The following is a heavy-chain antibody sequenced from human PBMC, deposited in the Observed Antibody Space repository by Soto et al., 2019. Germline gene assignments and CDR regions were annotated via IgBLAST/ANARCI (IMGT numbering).Heavy chain of an antibody. V-gene: IGHV4-61*08. D-gene: IGHD5-12*01. Sequence: PSKTLSLTCTVSGGSISSGGYYWSWIRQHPGKGLEWIGYIYYSGSTYYNPSLKSRVTISVDTSKNQFSLKLSSVTAADTAVYYCARSIVATPIEGSYYMDVWGKGTTVTVSS. CDR2: IYYSGST. J-gene: IGHJ6*03. CDR3: ARSIVATPIEGSYYMDV. CDR1: GGSISSGGYY.